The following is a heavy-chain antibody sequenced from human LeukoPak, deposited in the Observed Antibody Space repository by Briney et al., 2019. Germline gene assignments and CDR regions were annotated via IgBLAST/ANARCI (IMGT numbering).Heavy chain of an antibody. J-gene: IGHJ4*02. CDR3: ATPLGYCSGGSCGG. V-gene: IGHV3-7*01. CDR1: GFTFSSYW. Sequence: PGGSLRLSCAASGFTFSSYWMSWGRQAPGKGLEWVANIKQDGSEKYYVDSVKGRFTISRDNAKNSLYLQMNSLRAEDTAVYYCATPLGYCSGGSCGGWGQGTLVTVSS. CDR2: IKQDGSEK. D-gene: IGHD2-15*01.